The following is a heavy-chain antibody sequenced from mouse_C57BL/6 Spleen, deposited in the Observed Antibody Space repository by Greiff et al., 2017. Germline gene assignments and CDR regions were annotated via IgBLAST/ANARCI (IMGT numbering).Heavy chain of an antibody. CDR1: GYTFTDYY. V-gene: IGHV1-77*01. J-gene: IGHJ3*01. CDR2: LGPGSGST. Sequence: QVQLKESGAELVKPGASVKISCKASGYTFTDYYINWVKQRPGQGLEWIGKLGPGSGSTYYNEKFKGKATLTADKSSSTAYMQLSSLTSEDSAVDFCARGSNYLFAYWGQGTLVTVSA. CDR3: ARGSNYLFAY. D-gene: IGHD2-5*01.